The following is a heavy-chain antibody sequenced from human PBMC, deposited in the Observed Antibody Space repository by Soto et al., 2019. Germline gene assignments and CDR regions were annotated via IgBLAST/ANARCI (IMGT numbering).Heavy chain of an antibody. J-gene: IGHJ3*02. Sequence: QVQLQESGPVLVKPSQTLSLTCTVSGGSISRGDYYWSWIRQPPGKGLEGVGFIFYSGSTYYNPSVKSRVTISVDTSKNPFSLKLRSVTAADTAVYYCARENLASDYGDKDAFDIWGQGTMVTVSS. CDR1: GGSISRGDYY. CDR2: IFYSGST. V-gene: IGHV4-30-4*01. D-gene: IGHD4-17*01. CDR3: ARENLASDYGDKDAFDI.